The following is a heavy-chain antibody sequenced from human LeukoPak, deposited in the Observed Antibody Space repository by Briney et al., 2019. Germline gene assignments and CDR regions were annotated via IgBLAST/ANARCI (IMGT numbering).Heavy chain of an antibody. Sequence: GGSLRLSRAASGFTFSNYAMDWVRQAPGKGLEWVAVISYDGSNKYYADSVKGRFTISRDNSKNTLYLQMNSLRAEDTAVYYCARGYQGGASYYYYYAMDVWGQGTTVTVSS. CDR1: GFTFSNYA. D-gene: IGHD3-16*01. CDR3: ARGYQGGASYYYYYAMDV. V-gene: IGHV3-30-3*01. CDR2: ISYDGSNK. J-gene: IGHJ6*02.